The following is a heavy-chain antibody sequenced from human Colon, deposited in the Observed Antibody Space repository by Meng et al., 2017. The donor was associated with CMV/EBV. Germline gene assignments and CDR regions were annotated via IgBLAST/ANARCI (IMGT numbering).Heavy chain of an antibody. V-gene: IGHV3-23*03. CDR2: IYGNGATI. J-gene: IGHJ5*02. Sequence: GESLKISCAASGFTFSSRAMNWVRQAPGKGLEWVSLIYGNGATIYYADSVKGRFTISRDNSKNTLYLHMSSLRAEDTAVYYCAKGASRGYSSRWFDPWGQGTLVTVSS. D-gene: IGHD5-18*01. CDR1: GFTFSSRA. CDR3: AKGASRGYSSRWFDP.